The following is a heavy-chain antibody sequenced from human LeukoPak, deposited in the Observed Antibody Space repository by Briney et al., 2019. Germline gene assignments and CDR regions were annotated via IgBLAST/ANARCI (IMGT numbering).Heavy chain of an antibody. CDR3: ARARYVNSFYAFDI. V-gene: IGHV4-59*01. CDR1: GDSINNNY. Sequence: PSETLSLTCTVSGDSINNNYWSWIRQPPGKGLEWIGYIYDSGSTKYNPSLKSRVTIFGDTSKNQFFLKLSSVTAADTAMYYCARARYVNSFYAFDIWGQGTLVTVSS. D-gene: IGHD3-9*01. CDR2: IYDSGST. J-gene: IGHJ3*02.